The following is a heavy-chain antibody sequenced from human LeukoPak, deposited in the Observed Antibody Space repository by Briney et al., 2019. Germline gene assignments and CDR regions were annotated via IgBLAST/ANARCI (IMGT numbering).Heavy chain of an antibody. CDR3: ARDLLHYDILTGPPKSYYYMDV. J-gene: IGHJ6*03. Sequence: ASVKVSCKASGGTFSSYAISWVRRAPGQGLEWMGGIIPIFGTANYAQKFQGRVTITADESTTTAYMELSSLRSEDTAVYYCARDLLHYDILTGPPKSYYYMDVWGKGTTVTVSS. CDR1: GGTFSSYA. CDR2: IIPIFGTA. D-gene: IGHD3-9*01. V-gene: IGHV1-69*13.